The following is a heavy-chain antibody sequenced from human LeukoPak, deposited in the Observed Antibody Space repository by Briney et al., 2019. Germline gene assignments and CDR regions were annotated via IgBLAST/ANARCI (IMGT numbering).Heavy chain of an antibody. J-gene: IGHJ6*02. V-gene: IGHV4-61*01. Sequence: SETLSLTCTVSGGSVSSGSYYWSWIRQPPGKGLEWIGYIYYSGSTNYNPSLKSRVTISVDTSKNQFSLKLSSVTAADTAVYYCAREPIGDYVPFDYYYGMDVWGQGTTVTVSS. CDR1: GGSVSSGSYY. D-gene: IGHD4-17*01. CDR3: AREPIGDYVPFDYYYGMDV. CDR2: IYYSGST.